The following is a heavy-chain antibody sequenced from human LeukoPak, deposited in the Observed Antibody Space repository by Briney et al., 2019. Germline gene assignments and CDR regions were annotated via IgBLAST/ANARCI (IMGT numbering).Heavy chain of an antibody. Sequence: SETLSLTCTVSGGSISSYFWTWIRHPPGKGLEWIGNIYYRGSTNYNPSLKSRVTISIDTSKNQLSLTLSSVTAADAAVYYCARGGGSYYFYHYYGLDVWGQGTTVTVSS. CDR1: GGSISSYF. V-gene: IGHV4-59*01. D-gene: IGHD1-26*01. J-gene: IGHJ6*02. CDR2: IYYRGST. CDR3: ARGGGSYYFYHYYGLDV.